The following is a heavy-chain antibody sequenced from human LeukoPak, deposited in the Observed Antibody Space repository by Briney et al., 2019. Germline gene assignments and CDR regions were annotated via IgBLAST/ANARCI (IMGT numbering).Heavy chain of an antibody. V-gene: IGHV3-30*18. CDR3: AKGRLVVTAFFDY. Sequence: PGGSLRLSCAASGFTFSSYGMHWVRQAPGKGLEWVAVISYDGSNKYYADSVKGRFTISRDNSKNTLYLQMNSLRAEDTAVYYCAKGRLVVTAFFDYWGQGTLVTVSS. CDR2: ISYDGSNK. J-gene: IGHJ4*02. D-gene: IGHD2-21*02. CDR1: GFTFSSYG.